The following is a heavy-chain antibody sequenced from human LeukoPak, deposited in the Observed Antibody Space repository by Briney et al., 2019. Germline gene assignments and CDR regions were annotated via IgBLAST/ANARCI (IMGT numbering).Heavy chain of an antibody. V-gene: IGHV3-23*01. D-gene: IGHD2-2*01. CDR1: GESFSGYY. CDR3: ANHRRPGCSSTSCYAFDI. J-gene: IGHJ3*02. Sequence: PSETLSLTCAVYGESFSGYYWTWIRQAPGKGLEWVSAISGSGGSTYYADSVKGRFTISRDNSKNTLYLQMNSLRAEDTAVYYCANHRRPGCSSTSCYAFDIWGQGTMVTVSS. CDR2: ISGSGGST.